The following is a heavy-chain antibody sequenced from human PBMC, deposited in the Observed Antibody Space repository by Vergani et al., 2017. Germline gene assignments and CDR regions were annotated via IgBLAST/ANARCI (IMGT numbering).Heavy chain of an antibody. CDR3: AREVIRERVVITHEAFDI. CDR2: IILIFGTA. V-gene: IGHV1-69*13. D-gene: IGHD3-22*01. J-gene: IGHJ3*02. CDR1: GGTFSNYA. Sequence: QVQLVQSGAEVKKPGSSVKVTCKASGGTFSNYAINWVRQAPGQGLEWMGRIILIFGTAKYAQKFQGRVTITADESTSTAYMELSSLRSEDTAVYYCAREVIRERVVITHEAFDIWGQGTVVTVSS.